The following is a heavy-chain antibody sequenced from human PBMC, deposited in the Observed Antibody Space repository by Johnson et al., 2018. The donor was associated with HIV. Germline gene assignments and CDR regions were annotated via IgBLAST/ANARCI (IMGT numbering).Heavy chain of an antibody. D-gene: IGHD2-8*01. CDR1: GFTVSSNY. V-gene: IGHV3-53*01. J-gene: IGHJ3*02. CDR3: AAGYAMASDAFDI. Sequence: VQLVESGGGLIQPGGSLRLSCAASGFTVSSNYMSWVRQAPGKGLEWVSVIYSGGSTYYADSVKGRFTISRDNAKNSLYLQMNNLRAEDTAVYYCAAGYAMASDAFDIWGQGTMVTVSS. CDR2: IYSGGST.